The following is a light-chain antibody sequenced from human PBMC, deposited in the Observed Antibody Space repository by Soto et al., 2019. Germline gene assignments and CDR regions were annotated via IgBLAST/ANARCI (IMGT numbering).Light chain of an antibody. V-gene: IGKV1-39*01. CDR1: QDIANF. CDR2: AAS. CDR3: HQSLSSPYS. J-gene: IGKJ2*03. Sequence: IQMTQSPSSLSASVGDRVTITCRASQDIANFLHWYQHKPGKAPRLLIYAASNLQRGVPSRFSGRGSGTDFTLTIDSLEPEDFASYYCHQSLSSPYSFDPGTKVDIK.